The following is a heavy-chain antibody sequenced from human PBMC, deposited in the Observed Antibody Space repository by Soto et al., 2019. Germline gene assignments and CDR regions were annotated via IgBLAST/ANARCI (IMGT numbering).Heavy chain of an antibody. CDR2: IYYSGST. D-gene: IGHD6-13*01. CDR1: GGSISIYY. Sequence: ETLSLTCTVSGGSISIYYWSWIRQPPGKGLEWIGYIYYSGSTNYNPSLKSRVTISVDTSKNQFSLKLSSVTAADTAVYYCARDNAAGWFDPWGQGTLVTVSS. CDR3: ARDNAAGWFDP. V-gene: IGHV4-59*01. J-gene: IGHJ5*02.